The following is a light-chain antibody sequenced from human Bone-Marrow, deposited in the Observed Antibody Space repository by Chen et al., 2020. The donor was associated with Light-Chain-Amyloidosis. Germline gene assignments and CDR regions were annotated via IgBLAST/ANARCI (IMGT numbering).Light chain of an antibody. CDR1: TSDVGGYNY. Sequence: QSVLTQPASVSVSPGQSITISCTGTTSDVGGYNYVSWYQQYPGKAPKLMISEVSDRPSGVSNRFSGSKSGNTASLTISGLQAEDEADYYCSSYTSIGKVVFGGGTTVTVL. V-gene: IGLV2-14*01. CDR3: SSYTSIGKVV. CDR2: EVS. J-gene: IGLJ2*01.